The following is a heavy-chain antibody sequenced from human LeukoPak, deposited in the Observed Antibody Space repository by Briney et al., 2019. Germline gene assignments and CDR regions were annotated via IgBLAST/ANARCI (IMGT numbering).Heavy chain of an antibody. J-gene: IGHJ4*02. CDR3: TKDQGTTGSYDY. D-gene: IGHD3-9*01. CDR1: GFNFNTAG. Sequence: GGSLRLSCVTSGFNFNTAGMDWVRQAPGQRLEWLAFLQYGASYQFYADSVKGRFTISRDDSKNTLNLEMKRLTPEDTATYYCTKDQGTTGSYDYWGRGTLVTVSS. CDR2: LQYGASYQ. V-gene: IGHV3-30*02.